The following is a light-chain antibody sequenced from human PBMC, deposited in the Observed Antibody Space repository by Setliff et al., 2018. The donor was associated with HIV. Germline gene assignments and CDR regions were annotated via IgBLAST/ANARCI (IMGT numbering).Light chain of an antibody. J-gene: IGLJ1*01. CDR1: GSDVGGYNY. Sequence: QSVLTQPASVSGSPGQSITISCTGTGSDVGGYNYVSWYQQHPGKAPKLIIYEVRHRPSGVSNRFSGSKSGNTASLTISGLQAEDEADYYCSSYAITNTLPFGTGTK. CDR2: EVR. CDR3: SSYAITNTLP. V-gene: IGLV2-14*03.